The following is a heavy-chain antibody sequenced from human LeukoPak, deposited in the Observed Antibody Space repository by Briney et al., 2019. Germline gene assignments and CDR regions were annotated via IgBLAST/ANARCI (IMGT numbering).Heavy chain of an antibody. D-gene: IGHD2-2*01. V-gene: IGHV3-11*01. CDR1: GFTLNDYY. CDR3: AKEGYCSSTSCYAELDY. J-gene: IGHJ4*02. Sequence: KAGGTLSLSCAASGFTLNDYYMTCIRQAPGKGLEGVSNISSRGNTTYYADSVKGRFTISRDNSKNTLYLQMNSLRAEDTAVYYCAKEGYCSSTSCYAELDYWGQGTLVTVSS. CDR2: ISSRGNTT.